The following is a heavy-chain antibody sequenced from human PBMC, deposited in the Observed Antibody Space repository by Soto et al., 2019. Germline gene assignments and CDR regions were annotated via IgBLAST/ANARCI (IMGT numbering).Heavy chain of an antibody. V-gene: IGHV1-8*01. CDR3: ARVLRYCSSTSCYAIDAFDI. CDR2: MNPNSGNT. Sequence: ASVKVSCKASGYTFTSYDINWVRQATGQGLECMGWMNPNSGNTGYAQKFQGRVTMTRNTSISTAYMELSSLRSEDTAVYYCARVLRYCSSTSCYAIDAFDIWGQGTMVTVSS. CDR1: GYTFTSYD. J-gene: IGHJ3*02. D-gene: IGHD2-2*01.